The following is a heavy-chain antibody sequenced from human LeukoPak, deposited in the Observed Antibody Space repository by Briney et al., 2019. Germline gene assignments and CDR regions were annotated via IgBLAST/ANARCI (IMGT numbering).Heavy chain of an antibody. Sequence: PGGSLRLSCAASGFTFSNYWMSWVRQAPGKGLEWVANIKQDGSEKYYVDSVKGRFTISRDNAKNSLYLQMNSLRAEDTAVYYCAGSELYKYGPDYWGQGTLVTVSS. CDR1: GFTFSNYW. D-gene: IGHD5-18*01. J-gene: IGHJ4*02. CDR2: IKQDGSEK. CDR3: AGSELYKYGPDY. V-gene: IGHV3-7*01.